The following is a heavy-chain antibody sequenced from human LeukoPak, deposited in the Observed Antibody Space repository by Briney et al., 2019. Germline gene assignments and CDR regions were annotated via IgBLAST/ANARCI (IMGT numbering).Heavy chain of an antibody. CDR3: ARGCFGQWLVPYYYYYYMDV. CDR1: GYTFTSYD. Sequence: ASVKVSCKASGYTFTSYDINWVRQATGQGLEWMGWMNPNSGNTGYAQKFQGRVTITRNTYISTAYMELSSLRSEDTAVYYCARGCFGQWLVPYYYYYYMDVWGKGTTVTISS. D-gene: IGHD6-19*01. J-gene: IGHJ6*03. CDR2: MNPNSGNT. V-gene: IGHV1-8*01.